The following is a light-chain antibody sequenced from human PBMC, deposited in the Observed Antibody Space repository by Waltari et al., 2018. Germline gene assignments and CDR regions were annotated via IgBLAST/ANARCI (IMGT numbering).Light chain of an antibody. CDR1: ALANHN. CDR3: QSSDTNCTHV. J-gene: IGLJ1*01. Sequence: SYELTQPPSVSVSPGQTARITCSGDALANHNVFWYQQKPGQAPVLMIYKDTERPSGIPARFSGSSSGTTVTLTISGVQAEDEADYYCQSSDTNCTHVFGIGTKVTVL. CDR2: KDT. V-gene: IGLV3-25*03.